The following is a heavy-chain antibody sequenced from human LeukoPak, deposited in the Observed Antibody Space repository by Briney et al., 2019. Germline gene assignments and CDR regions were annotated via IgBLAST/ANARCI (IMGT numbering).Heavy chain of an antibody. Sequence: SETLSLTCAVSGGSISSSNWWSWVRQPPGKGLEWIGEIYHSGSTNYNPSLKSRVTISVDKSKNQFSLKLSFVTAADTAVYYCARFSTFATVTTLYYFDYWGQGTLVTVSS. CDR3: ARFSTFATVTTLYYFDY. J-gene: IGHJ4*02. CDR1: GGSISSSNW. D-gene: IGHD4-17*01. CDR2: IYHSGST. V-gene: IGHV4-4*02.